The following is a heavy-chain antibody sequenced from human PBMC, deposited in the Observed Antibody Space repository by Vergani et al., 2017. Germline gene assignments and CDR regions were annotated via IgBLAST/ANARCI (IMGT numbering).Heavy chain of an antibody. V-gene: IGHV3-30*07. CDR1: GFTFSSYA. CDR3: AKAEYDAYYYYYGMDV. CDR2: ISYDGSNK. Sequence: QVQLVESGGGVVQPGRSLRLSCAASGFTFSSYAMHWVRQAPGKGLEWVAVISYDGSNKYYADSVKGRFTISRDNSKNTLYLQMNSLRAEDTAVYYCAKAEYDAYYYYYGMDVWGQGTTVTVSS. D-gene: IGHD2/OR15-2a*01. J-gene: IGHJ6*02.